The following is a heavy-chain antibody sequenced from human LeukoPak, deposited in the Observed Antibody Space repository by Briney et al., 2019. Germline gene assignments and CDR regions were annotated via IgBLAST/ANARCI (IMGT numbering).Heavy chain of an antibody. Sequence: SVKVSCKASGGTFSSYAISWVRQAPGQGLEWMGRIIPIFGTANYAQKFQGRVTITTDESTSTAYMELSSLRSVDTAVYYCARTYDTSSGWTRFFDYWGQGTLVTVSS. CDR2: IIPIFGTA. V-gene: IGHV1-69*05. CDR3: ARTYDTSSGWTRFFDY. D-gene: IGHD6-19*01. J-gene: IGHJ4*02. CDR1: GGTFSSYA.